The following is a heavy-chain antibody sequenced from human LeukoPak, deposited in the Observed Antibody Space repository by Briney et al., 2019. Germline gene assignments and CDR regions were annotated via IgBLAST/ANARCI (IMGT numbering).Heavy chain of an antibody. CDR2: IWYDGSKK. CDR3: TASKNY. CDR1: GFTFSNHG. D-gene: IGHD6-6*01. V-gene: IGHV3-33*01. Sequence: GRSLRLSCAASGFTFSNHGMHWVRQAPGKGLEWVAVIWYDGSKKYYADAVKGRLTISRDNSKNMLYLDMNSLRAEDTAVYYCTASKNYWGQGTLVTVSS. J-gene: IGHJ4*02.